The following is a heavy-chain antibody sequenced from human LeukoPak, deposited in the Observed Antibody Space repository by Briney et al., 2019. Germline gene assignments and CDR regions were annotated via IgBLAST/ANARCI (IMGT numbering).Heavy chain of an antibody. CDR3: ATVDSSWYFFNY. Sequence: SETLSLTCTVSGGSISSGGYYWSWIRQRPGKGLEWIGYIYYSGSTYYNPSLKSRVTISVDTSKNQFSLKLSSVTAADTAVYYCATVDSSWYFFNYWGQGTLVTVSS. V-gene: IGHV4-31*03. D-gene: IGHD6-13*01. CDR1: GGSISSGGYY. J-gene: IGHJ4*02. CDR2: IYYSGST.